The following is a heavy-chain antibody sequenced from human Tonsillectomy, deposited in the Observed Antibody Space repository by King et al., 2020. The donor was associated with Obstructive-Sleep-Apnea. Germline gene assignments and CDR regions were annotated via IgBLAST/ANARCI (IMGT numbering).Heavy chain of an antibody. CDR2: IYPGDSHT. CDR3: ARHFFNWNDGRDQYFDY. Sequence: VQLVESGAEVKKPGESLTISCKGSGFSFTTDAIGWVRQMPGNGLEWMGIIYPGDSHTRYSPSLQGQVTISADKSISTAYLQWSSLKASDTAMYYCARHFFNWNDGRDQYFDYWGQGTLVTVSS. V-gene: IGHV5-51*01. D-gene: IGHD1-1*01. J-gene: IGHJ4*02. CDR1: GFSFTTDA.